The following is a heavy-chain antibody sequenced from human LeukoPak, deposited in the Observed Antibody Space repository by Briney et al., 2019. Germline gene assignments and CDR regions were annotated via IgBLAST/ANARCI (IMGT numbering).Heavy chain of an antibody. Sequence: ASVKVSCKASGYTFTGYYMYWVRQAPGQGLEWMGWINPNSGGTNYAQKFQGRVTMTRDTSISTAYMELSRLRSDDTAVYYCARDPPYYTYYYDSSGLSFDYWGQGTLVTVSS. D-gene: IGHD3-22*01. J-gene: IGHJ4*02. CDR1: GYTFTGYY. CDR3: ARDPPYYTYYYDSSGLSFDY. V-gene: IGHV1-2*02. CDR2: INPNSGGT.